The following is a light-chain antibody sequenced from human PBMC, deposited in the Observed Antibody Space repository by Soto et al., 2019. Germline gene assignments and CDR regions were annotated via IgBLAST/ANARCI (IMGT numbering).Light chain of an antibody. CDR2: DAS. J-gene: IGKJ2*01. CDR1: QSVSSY. CDR3: QQRSNWLYT. V-gene: IGKV3-11*01. Sequence: EIVLTQSPATLSLSPGERATLSCRASQSVSSYLAWYQQKPGQAPRLLIYDASNRATGIPARFSGSGSGTDCTLPISCLEPADFAVYYCQQRSNWLYTFGQGTKMAIK.